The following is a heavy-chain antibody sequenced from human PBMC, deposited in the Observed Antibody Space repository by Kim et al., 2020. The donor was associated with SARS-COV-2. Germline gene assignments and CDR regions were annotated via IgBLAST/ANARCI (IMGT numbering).Heavy chain of an antibody. V-gene: IGHV3-7*01. Sequence: GGSLRLSCAASGFTFSSYWMSWVRQAPGKGLEWVANIKQDGSEKYYVDSVKGRFTISRDNAKNSLYLQMNSLRAEDTAVYYCARGGLVPNGHFDYWGQGTLVTVSS. CDR2: IKQDGSEK. D-gene: IGHD3-9*01. J-gene: IGHJ4*02. CDR3: ARGGLVPNGHFDY. CDR1: GFTFSSYW.